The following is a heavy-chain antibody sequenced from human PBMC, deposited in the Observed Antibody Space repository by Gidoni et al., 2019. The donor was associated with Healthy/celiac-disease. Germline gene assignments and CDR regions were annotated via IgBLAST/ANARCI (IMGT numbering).Heavy chain of an antibody. CDR1: GFTFSGSA. CDR3: TTIAVAGTIDY. D-gene: IGHD6-19*01. V-gene: IGHV3-73*02. Sequence: EVQLVESGGGLVQPGGSLKLSCAASGFTFSGSAMHWVRQASGKGLEWVGRIRSKANSYATAYAASVKGRFTISRDDSKNTAYLQMNSLKTEDTAVYYCTTIAVAGTIDYWGQGTLVTVSS. J-gene: IGHJ4*02. CDR2: IRSKANSYAT.